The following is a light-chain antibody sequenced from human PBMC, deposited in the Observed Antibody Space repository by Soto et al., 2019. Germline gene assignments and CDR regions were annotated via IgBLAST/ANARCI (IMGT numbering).Light chain of an antibody. CDR3: QQYGSSPYT. J-gene: IGKJ2*01. Sequence: EIVLTQSPGTLSLSPGERATLSCRASQSVSSSYLAWYQQKPGQAPRLLIYGASSRATGIPDRCTGSGSVTDFTLTISRLEPEDFAVYYCQQYGSSPYTFGQGTKLEIK. CDR2: GAS. V-gene: IGKV3-20*01. CDR1: QSVSSSY.